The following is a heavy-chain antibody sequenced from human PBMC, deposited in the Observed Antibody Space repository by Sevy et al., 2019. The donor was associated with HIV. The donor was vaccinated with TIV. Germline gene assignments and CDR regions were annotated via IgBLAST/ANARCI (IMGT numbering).Heavy chain of an antibody. J-gene: IGHJ4*02. CDR3: ARAHPWERGYFDY. CDR1: GFTFSSYS. CDR2: ISSSSSSI. Sequence: GGSLRLSCAASGFTFSSYSMNWVHQAPGKGLEWVSYISSSSSSIYYADSVKGRITISRDNAKNSLYLQMNSLRAEDTAVYYCARAHPWERGYFDYWGQGTLVTVSS. D-gene: IGHD1-26*01. V-gene: IGHV3-48*04.